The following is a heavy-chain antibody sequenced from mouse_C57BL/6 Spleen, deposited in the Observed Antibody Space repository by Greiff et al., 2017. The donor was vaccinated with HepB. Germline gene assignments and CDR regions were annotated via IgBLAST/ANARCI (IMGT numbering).Heavy chain of an antibody. Sequence: QVQRQQSGAELVKPGASVKLSCKASGYTFTSYWMHWVKQRPGQGLEWIGMIHPNSGSTNYNEKFKSKATLTVDKSSSTAYMKPSSLTSEDSAVYDCAKFAYYYGSSYGALDYWGQGTSVTVSS. CDR1: GYTFTSYW. CDR3: AKFAYYYGSSYGALDY. J-gene: IGHJ4*01. V-gene: IGHV1-64*01. D-gene: IGHD1-1*01. CDR2: IHPNSGST.